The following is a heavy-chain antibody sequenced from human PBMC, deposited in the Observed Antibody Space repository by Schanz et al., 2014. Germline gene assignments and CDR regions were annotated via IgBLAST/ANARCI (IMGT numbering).Heavy chain of an antibody. CDR3: ARAPTAYCSDTSCLGTPFDY. CDR1: GGTFNSYT. V-gene: IGHV1-69*02. D-gene: IGHD2-2*01. Sequence: QLQLVQSGAEVKKPGSSVKVSCKLSGGTFNSYTINWVRQAPGQGLEWMGRIIPILGIANYAQKFQGRVTITADRSTSTAYMELSSLRSEDTAVYYCARAPTAYCSDTSCLGTPFDYWGQGTLVTGSS. J-gene: IGHJ4*02. CDR2: IIPILGIA.